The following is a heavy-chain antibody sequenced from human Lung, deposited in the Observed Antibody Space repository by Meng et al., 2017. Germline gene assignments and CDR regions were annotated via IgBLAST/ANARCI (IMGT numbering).Heavy chain of an antibody. CDR3: ARGPTTMAHDFDY. J-gene: IGHJ4*02. CDR1: GGSFSDYS. V-gene: IGHV4-34*01. D-gene: IGHD4-11*01. Sequence: QVQLQQWGAGLLKPSETLFLTFVVSGGSFSDYSWSWIRQPPGKGLEWIGEINHSGSTNYNPSLESRATISVDTSQNNLSLKLSSVTAADSAVYYCARGPTTMAHDFDYWGQGTLVTVSS. CDR2: INHSGST.